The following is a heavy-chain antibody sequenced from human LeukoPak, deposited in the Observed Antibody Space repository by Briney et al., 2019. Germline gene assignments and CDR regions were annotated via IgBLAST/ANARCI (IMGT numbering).Heavy chain of an antibody. CDR2: IKQVGCEK. D-gene: IGHD6-19*01. J-gene: IGHJ4*02. CDR1: GFTFSCYW. Sequence: GGSLRLSCAASGFTFSCYWMSWVRQAPGKGLEWVANIKQVGCEKLYVDSVKGRFTISRDNAKDSLYLQMNSLRAEDTAVYDCARIRSGWYVGTFDNWGQGTLVTVSS. V-gene: IGHV3-7*01. CDR3: ARIRSGWYVGTFDN.